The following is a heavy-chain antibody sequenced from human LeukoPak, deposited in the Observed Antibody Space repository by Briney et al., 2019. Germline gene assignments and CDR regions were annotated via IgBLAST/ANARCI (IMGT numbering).Heavy chain of an antibody. Sequence: GGSLRLSCAASGFTFSSYGIHWVRQAPGPGLEWVAFIRYDGSNIYYVKSVEGRFTISRDNSKYRISLQMNSRRDEDTAVYYCAKDVGNYCSSTSCYRYLQHWGQGTLVTVSS. V-gene: IGHV3-30*02. CDR3: AKDVGNYCSSTSCYRYLQH. J-gene: IGHJ1*01. D-gene: IGHD2-2*02. CDR2: IRYDGSNI. CDR1: GFTFSSYG.